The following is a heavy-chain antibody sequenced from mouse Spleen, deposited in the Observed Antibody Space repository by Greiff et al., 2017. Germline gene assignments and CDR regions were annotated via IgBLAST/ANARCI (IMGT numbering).Heavy chain of an antibody. CDR1: GYTFTSYG. D-gene: IGHD3-2*02. CDR3: AREELRLRNYFDY. CDR2: IYPRSGNT. Sequence: VMLVESGAELARPGASVKLSCKASGYTFTSYGISWVKQRTGQGLEWIGEIYPRSGNTYYNEKFKGKATLTADKSSSTAYMELRSLTSEDSAVYFCAREELRLRNYFDYWGQGTTLTVSS. J-gene: IGHJ2*01. V-gene: IGHV1-81*01.